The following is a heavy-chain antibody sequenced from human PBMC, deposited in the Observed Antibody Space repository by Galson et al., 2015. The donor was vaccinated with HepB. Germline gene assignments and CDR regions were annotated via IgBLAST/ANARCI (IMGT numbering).Heavy chain of an antibody. CDR1: GFTFNIFD. V-gene: IGHV3-48*02. CDR3: ARDGLLEFFYSTRHQYYGMDV. CDR2: IRSSGTTI. D-gene: IGHD2/OR15-2a*01. J-gene: IGHJ6*02. Sequence: SLRLSCAASGFTFNIFDMNWVRQAPGKGLEWVSYIRSSGTTIYYADSVKGRFTISRDNAGGSLFLQLNSLRDEDTAVYYWARDGLLEFFYSTRHQYYGMDVWGRGTTVTGSS.